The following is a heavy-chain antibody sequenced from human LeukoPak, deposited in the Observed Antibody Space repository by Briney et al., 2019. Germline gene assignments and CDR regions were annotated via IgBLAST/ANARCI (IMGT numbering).Heavy chain of an antibody. V-gene: IGHV3-30-3*01. CDR2: ISYDGSNK. D-gene: IGHD2-2*01. Sequence: PGRSLRLSCAASGFTFSSYAMHWVRQAPGKGLEWVAVISYDGSNKYYADSVKGRFTISRDNSKNTLYLQMNSLRAEDTAVYYCARDNQATSWSEDYWGQGPWSPSPQ. J-gene: IGHJ1*01. CDR1: GFTFSSYA. CDR3: ARDNQATSWSEDY.